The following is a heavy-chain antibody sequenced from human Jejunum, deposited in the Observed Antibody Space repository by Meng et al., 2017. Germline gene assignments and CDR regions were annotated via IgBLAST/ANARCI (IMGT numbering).Heavy chain of an antibody. CDR1: GFIFSNSW. D-gene: IGHD2-2*01. Sequence: GESLKISCAASGFIFSNSWMTWVRQAPGKGLEWVACIKMDGSERYYVDSVKGRFTISRDNAKNSLFLEMNSLRAEDTAVYYCTTYTSPDYWGQGTLVTVSS. CDR3: TTYTSPDY. J-gene: IGHJ4*02. CDR2: IKMDGSER. V-gene: IGHV3-7*01.